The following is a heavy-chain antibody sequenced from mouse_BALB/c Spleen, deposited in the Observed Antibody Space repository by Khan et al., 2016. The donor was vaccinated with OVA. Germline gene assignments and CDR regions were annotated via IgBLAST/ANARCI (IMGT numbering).Heavy chain of an antibody. CDR3: TNHGSSSAWITY. CDR1: GYTFTSYW. CDR2: INPSTDYT. V-gene: IGHV1-7*01. Sequence: QVQLKQSGAELAKPGASVKMSCKASGYTFTSYWMHWVKQRSGQGLEWIGYINPSTDYTEYNQKFKDKATLTADKSSSTAYMQLTSLTSEDSAVYYCTNHGSSSAWITYWGQGTMVTVSA. D-gene: IGHD1-1*01. J-gene: IGHJ3*01.